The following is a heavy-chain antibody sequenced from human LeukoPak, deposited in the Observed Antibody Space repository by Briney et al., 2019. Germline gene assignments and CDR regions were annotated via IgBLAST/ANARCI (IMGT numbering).Heavy chain of an antibody. D-gene: IGHD6-19*01. J-gene: IGHJ4*02. CDR1: GFTFDDYA. CDR2: ISWSSGSI. Sequence: GGSLRLSCAASGFTFDDYAMHWVRQAPGKGLEWVSGISWSSGSIYYADSVKGRFTISRDNAKNSLYLQMNSLRAEDTALYYCAKEGSGWYFIVDYWGQGTLVTVSS. CDR3: AKEGSGWYFIVDY. V-gene: IGHV3-9*01.